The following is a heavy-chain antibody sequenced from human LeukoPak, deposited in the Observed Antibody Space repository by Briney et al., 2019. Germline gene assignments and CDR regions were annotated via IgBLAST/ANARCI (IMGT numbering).Heavy chain of an antibody. J-gene: IGHJ4*02. Sequence: PSETLSLTCTVSGGSISSSNWWSWVRQPPGKGLEWIGEIYHSGSTNYNPSLKSRVTISVDKSKNQFSLKLSSVTAADTAVYYCARVGRNDEEYYFDYWGQGTLVTVSS. CDR1: GGSISSSNW. CDR3: ARVGRNDEEYYFDY. V-gene: IGHV4-4*02. D-gene: IGHD1-1*01. CDR2: IYHSGST.